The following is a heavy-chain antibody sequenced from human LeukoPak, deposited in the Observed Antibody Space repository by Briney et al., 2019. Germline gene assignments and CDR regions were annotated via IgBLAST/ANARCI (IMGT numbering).Heavy chain of an antibody. V-gene: IGHV1-8*01. J-gene: IGHJ3*02. Sequence: ASVKVSCKASGYTFTSYDINWVRQATGQGLEWMGWMNPNSGNIGYAQKFQGRVTMTRNTSISTAYMELSSLRSEDTAVYYCARSRSGWYLRGSDAFDIWGQGTMVTVSS. CDR2: MNPNSGNI. CDR3: ARSRSGWYLRGSDAFDI. D-gene: IGHD6-19*01. CDR1: GYTFTSYD.